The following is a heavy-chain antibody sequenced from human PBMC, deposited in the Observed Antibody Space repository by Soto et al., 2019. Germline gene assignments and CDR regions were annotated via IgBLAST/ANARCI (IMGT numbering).Heavy chain of an antibody. CDR3: ARDLWGYCGTGDFFDP. J-gene: IGHJ5*02. CDR1: GGSISGYY. D-gene: IGHD2-21*01. CDR2: MYNTGST. Sequence: SETLSLTCTVSGGSISGYYWSWIRQPPGKGLEWIGYMYNTGSTVYNPSFKSRVTISVDTSKNQFSLKLNSVTAADTAVYYCARDLWGYCGTGDFFDPWGQGTPVTVSS. V-gene: IGHV4-59*01.